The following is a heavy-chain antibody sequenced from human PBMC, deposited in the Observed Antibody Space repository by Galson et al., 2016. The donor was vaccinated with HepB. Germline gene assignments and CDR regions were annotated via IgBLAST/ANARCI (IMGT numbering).Heavy chain of an antibody. Sequence: SLRLSCAASGFSFSTYTINWVRQAPGKGLEWVSYISSRSFNIFYADSVKGRLTVSRDNAKNSVYLQMNSLTDEDTAVYYCAKETLGSGESPISPLDLWGQGTLVTVSS. V-gene: IGHV3-48*02. CDR3: AKETLGSGESPISPLDL. CDR1: GFSFSTYT. CDR2: ISSRSFNI. D-gene: IGHD3-10*01. J-gene: IGHJ5*02.